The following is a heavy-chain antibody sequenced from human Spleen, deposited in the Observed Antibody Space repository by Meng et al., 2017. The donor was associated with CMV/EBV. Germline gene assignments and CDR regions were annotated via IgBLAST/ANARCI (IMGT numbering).Heavy chain of an antibody. CDR1: GASISSYY. J-gene: IGHJ6*02. D-gene: IGHD3-3*01. CDR3: ARADYDFRRRDYYGLDV. CDR2: MYNSGST. Sequence: SETLSLTCTVSGASISSYYWNWIRQPPGKGLEWIGYMYNSGSTNYNPSLKSRVTISVDTSKNQFSLKLSSVTAVDTAVYYCARADYDFRRRDYYGLDVWGQGTTVTVSS. V-gene: IGHV4-59*12.